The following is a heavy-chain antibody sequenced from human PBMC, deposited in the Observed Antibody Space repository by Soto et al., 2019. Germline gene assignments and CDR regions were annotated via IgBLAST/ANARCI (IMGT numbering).Heavy chain of an antibody. Sequence: ETLSGTCTDPGGSIISYYWSWIRQPPGKGLEWIGYIYYSGSTNYNPSLKSRVTISVDTSKNQFSLKLSSVTAADTAVYYCASSGYCTNGVCPNDYSDYGMDVWGQGTTVTVSS. CDR3: ASSGYCTNGVCPNDYSDYGMDV. CDR2: IYYSGST. J-gene: IGHJ6*02. D-gene: IGHD2-8*01. V-gene: IGHV4-59*01. CDR1: GGSIISYY.